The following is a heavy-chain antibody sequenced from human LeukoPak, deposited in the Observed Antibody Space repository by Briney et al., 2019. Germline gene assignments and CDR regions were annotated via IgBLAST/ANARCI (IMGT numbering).Heavy chain of an antibody. D-gene: IGHD6-13*01. J-gene: IGHJ4*02. CDR1: GGSISSYY. CDR2: IYYSGST. Sequence: SETLSLTCTVSGGSISSYYWSWIRRPPGKGLEWIGYIYYSGSTNYNPSLKSRVTISVDTSKNQFSLKLSSVTAADTAVYYCARHSTSDSSIFDYWGQGTLVTVSS. CDR3: ARHSTSDSSIFDY. V-gene: IGHV4-59*08.